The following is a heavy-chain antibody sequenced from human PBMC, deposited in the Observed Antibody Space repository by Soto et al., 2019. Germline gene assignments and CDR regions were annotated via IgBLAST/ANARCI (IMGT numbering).Heavy chain of an antibody. V-gene: IGHV4-59*02. J-gene: IGHJ5*02. CDR2: SGST. CDR1: GGYVSSYY. CDR3: ARLSAGWLDP. D-gene: IGHD6-19*01. Sequence: QVQLQESGPGLVKPSETLSLTCTVSGGYVSSYYRSWIRQPPGKGLEWIGYSGSTNYNPSLKSRVTISVDTSKNQFSLNLSSVTAADTAVYYCARLSAGWLDPWGQGTLVTVAS.